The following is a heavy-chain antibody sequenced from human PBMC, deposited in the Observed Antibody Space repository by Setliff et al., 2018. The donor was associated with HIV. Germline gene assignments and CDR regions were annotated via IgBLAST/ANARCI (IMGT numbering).Heavy chain of an antibody. CDR2: IYWDDDK. Sequence: SGPTLVNPTQTLTLTCTFSGFSLSTSGVGVGWIRQPPGEALEWLALIYWDDDKRYSPSLESRLTITKDTSKNQVVLTMTNMDPVDTATYYCAHSYCSSTSCYPHYYYYMDVWGKGTTVTVSS. D-gene: IGHD2-2*01. CDR3: AHSYCSSTSCYPHYYYYMDV. V-gene: IGHV2-5*02. J-gene: IGHJ6*03. CDR1: GFSLSTSGVG.